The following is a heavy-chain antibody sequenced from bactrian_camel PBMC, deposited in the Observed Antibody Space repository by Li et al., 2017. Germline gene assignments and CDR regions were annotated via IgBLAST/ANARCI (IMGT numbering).Heavy chain of an antibody. CDR2: RDTGDEQ. CDR3: VAGQMCRLGGRVEDSDFGF. V-gene: IGHV3S53*01. CDR1: EYTVSSGC. J-gene: IGHJ6*01. Sequence: QVQLVESRGGLVQAGGSLRLSCVATEYTVSSGCAGWIRQPPGKEREVVAARDTGDEQVYVDSVKGRFTISRDNNKNEMYLQMTDLKPEDTGIYYCVAGQMCRLGGRVEDSDFGFWGQGTQVTVS. D-gene: IGHD3*01.